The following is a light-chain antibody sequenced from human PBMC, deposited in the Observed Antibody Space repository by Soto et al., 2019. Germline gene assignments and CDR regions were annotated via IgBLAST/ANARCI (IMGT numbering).Light chain of an antibody. CDR3: QQYNTWHPWT. CDR2: GAS. Sequence: VVMTQSPATVSVSPGETVTLSCRASQSVRSDVAWYQQRPGQAPRLLIFGASSRVADVPARFSGSGSGTDFTLTISSLQSEDFAVYHCQQYNTWHPWTFGQGTKVE. V-gene: IGKV3-15*01. J-gene: IGKJ1*01. CDR1: QSVRSD.